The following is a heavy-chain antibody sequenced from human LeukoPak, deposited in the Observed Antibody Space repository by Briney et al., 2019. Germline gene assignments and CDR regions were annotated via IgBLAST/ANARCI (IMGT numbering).Heavy chain of an antibody. J-gene: IGHJ5*02. V-gene: IGHV3-7*01. CDR3: ARAHCGGDCYSGWFDP. CDR1: GFTFSSYW. Sequence: PGGTLRLSCAASGFTFSSYWMSWVRQAPGKGLEWVANIKQDGSEKYYVDSVKGRFTIPRDNAKNSLYLQMNSLRAEDTAVYYCARAHCGGDCYSGWFDPWGQGTLVTVSS. D-gene: IGHD2-21*02. CDR2: IKQDGSEK.